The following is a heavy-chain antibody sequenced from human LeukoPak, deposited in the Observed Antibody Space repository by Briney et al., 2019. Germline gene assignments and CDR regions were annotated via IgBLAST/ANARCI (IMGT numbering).Heavy chain of an antibody. Sequence: ASVKVSCKASGYTFTGYYMHWVRQAPGQGFEWMGWINPNSGGTNYAQKFKGRVTMTRDTSISTAYMELSRLRSDDTAVYYCARVPKATPGHFDYWGQGTLVTVSS. J-gene: IGHJ4*02. CDR3: ARVPKATPGHFDY. CDR1: GYTFTGYY. V-gene: IGHV1-2*02. CDR2: INPNSGGT.